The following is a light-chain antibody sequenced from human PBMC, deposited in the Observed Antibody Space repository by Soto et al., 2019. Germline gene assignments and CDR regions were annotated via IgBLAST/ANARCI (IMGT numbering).Light chain of an antibody. Sequence: QSVLTQPPSASATPGQRVTISCSGSSSNIGNNYVYWYQQLPGTAPKLLIYRNNQRPSGVPDRFSGSKYGTSASLAISGLRSEDEADYYCSSYTSRSTPVFGGGTKVTVL. CDR2: RNN. CDR1: SSNIGNNY. J-gene: IGLJ2*01. V-gene: IGLV1-47*01. CDR3: SSYTSRSTPV.